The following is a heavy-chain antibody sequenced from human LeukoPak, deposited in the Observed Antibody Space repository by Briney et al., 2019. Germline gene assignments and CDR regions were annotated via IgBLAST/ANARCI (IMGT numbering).Heavy chain of an antibody. D-gene: IGHD6-13*01. CDR1: GYTFTGYY. CDR3: ARPSRSSWSAFDY. J-gene: IGHJ4*02. Sequence: ASVKVSCKASGYTFTGYYMHWVRQAPGQGLEWMGWISTNSGGTNYAQKFQGRVTMTRDTSISTAYMELSRLRSDDTAVYYCARPSRSSWSAFDYWGQGTLVTVSS. CDR2: ISTNSGGT. V-gene: IGHV1-2*02.